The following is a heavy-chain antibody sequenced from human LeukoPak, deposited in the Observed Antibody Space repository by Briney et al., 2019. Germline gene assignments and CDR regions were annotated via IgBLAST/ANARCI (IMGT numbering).Heavy chain of an antibody. J-gene: IGHJ4*02. CDR1: GFTFGDYA. CDR3: TRDRTGYSYGYGSTSAFDY. V-gene: IGHV3-49*04. CDR2: IRSKAYGGTT. Sequence: GGSLRLSCTASGFTFGDYAMSWVRQAPGKGLEWVDFIRSKAYGGTTEYAASVKGRFTISRDDSKSIAYLQMNSLKTEGTAVYYCTRDRTGYSYGYGSTSAFDYWGQGTLVTVSS. D-gene: IGHD5-18*01.